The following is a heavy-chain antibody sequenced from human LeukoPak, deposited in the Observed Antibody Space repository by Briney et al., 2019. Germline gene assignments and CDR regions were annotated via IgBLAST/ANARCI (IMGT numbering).Heavy chain of an antibody. CDR1: GGSISSSSYY. D-gene: IGHD1-26*01. Sequence: PSETLSLTCTVSGGSISSSSYYWGWIRQPPGKGLEWIGSIYYSGSTYYNPSLKSRVTISVDTSKNQFSLKLSSVTAADTAVYYCARQLVGASNLGPDYFDYWGQGTLVTVSS. CDR2: IYYSGST. J-gene: IGHJ4*02. V-gene: IGHV4-39*01. CDR3: ARQLVGASNLGPDYFDY.